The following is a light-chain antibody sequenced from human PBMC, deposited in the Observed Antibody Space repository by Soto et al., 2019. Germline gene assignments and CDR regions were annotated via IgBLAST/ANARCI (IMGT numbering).Light chain of an antibody. Sequence: SYELTQSPSVSLAPGETARISCEGTNIGDKLVHWYQQRPGQAPVLVIYFDSERPSGIPERFSGSNSGNTATLIITRVEAGDDADYYCQLWDVGSDHYVFGSGTKVTVL. J-gene: IGLJ1*01. CDR1: NIGDKL. V-gene: IGLV3-21*04. CDR2: FDS. CDR3: QLWDVGSDHYV.